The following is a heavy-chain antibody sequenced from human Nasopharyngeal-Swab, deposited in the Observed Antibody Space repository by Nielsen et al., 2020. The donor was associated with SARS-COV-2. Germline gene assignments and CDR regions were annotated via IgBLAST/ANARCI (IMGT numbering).Heavy chain of an antibody. CDR1: GFIFSASA. CDR3: TTKGRDGIISLNQPH. J-gene: IGHJ4*02. V-gene: IGHV3-73*01. D-gene: IGHD5-24*01. Sequence: GESLKISCAASGFIFSASAIHWVRQASGKGLEWVGRIGDKEHNYATTYGASVQGRFTISRDDSKNTAFLQMNSLKTEDTGIYYCTTKGRDGIISLNQPHWGRGTLVTVSS. CDR2: IGDKEHNYAT.